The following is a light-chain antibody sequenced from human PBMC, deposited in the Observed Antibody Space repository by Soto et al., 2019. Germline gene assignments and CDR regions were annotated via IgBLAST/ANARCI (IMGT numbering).Light chain of an antibody. CDR2: GAS. J-gene: IGKJ3*01. CDR3: QHYGSSPPFT. CDR1: QSISSNY. Sequence: EIVLTQSPGTLSLSPGERATLSCRASQSISSNYLAWYQQKPGQAPRVLIYGASIRPTGIPDRFSGSGSGADFTLTIIRPEPEDVGVYYCQHYGSSPPFTFGPGTKVDIK. V-gene: IGKV3-20*01.